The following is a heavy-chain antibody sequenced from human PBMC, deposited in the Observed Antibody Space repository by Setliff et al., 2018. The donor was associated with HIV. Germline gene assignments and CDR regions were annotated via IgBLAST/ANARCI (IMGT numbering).Heavy chain of an antibody. V-gene: IGHV4-39*07. J-gene: IGHJ4*02. D-gene: IGHD3-9*01. Sequence: ETLSLTCVVSGDSISRSRYYRGWIRQPPGKGLEWIGSFYYSGSTSYNSFLKSRVTISGDTSKNQFSLKLSSVTAADTAVYYCARVGGYDILTGYSHRVDYWGQGTLVTVSS. CDR1: GDSISRSRYY. CDR3: ARVGGYDILTGYSHRVDY. CDR2: FYYSGST.